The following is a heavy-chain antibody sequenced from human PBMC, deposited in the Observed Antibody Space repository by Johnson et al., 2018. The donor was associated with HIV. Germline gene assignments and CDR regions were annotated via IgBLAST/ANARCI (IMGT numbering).Heavy chain of an antibody. V-gene: IGHV3-66*01. CDR1: GFTFSDYY. Sequence: VQLVESGGGLVQPGGYLRLSCAASGFTFSDYYMSWVRQAPGKGLEWVSVIYSGGSTYYADSVKGRFTISRDNSKNTLYLQMNSLRAEDTAVYYCARDSRTYNFWSGSEAFDIWGQGTMVTVSS. D-gene: IGHD3-3*01. CDR3: ARDSRTYNFWSGSEAFDI. J-gene: IGHJ3*02. CDR2: IYSGGST.